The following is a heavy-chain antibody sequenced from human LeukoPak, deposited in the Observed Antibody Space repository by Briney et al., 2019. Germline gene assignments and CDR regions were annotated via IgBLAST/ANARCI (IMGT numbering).Heavy chain of an antibody. CDR2: ISSSSSYI. Sequence: PGGSLRLSCAASGFTFSGYTINWVRQAPGKGLEWVSSISSSSSYIYYADSVKGRFTISRHNAKNSLYLHMNSLRAEDTAVYYCARFRGSYYNYYYYYMDVWGKGTTVTVSS. CDR1: GFTFSGYT. V-gene: IGHV3-21*01. CDR3: ARFRGSYYNYYYYYMDV. J-gene: IGHJ6*03. D-gene: IGHD1-26*01.